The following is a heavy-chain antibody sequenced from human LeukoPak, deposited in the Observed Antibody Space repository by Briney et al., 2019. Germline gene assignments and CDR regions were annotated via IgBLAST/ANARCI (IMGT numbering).Heavy chain of an antibody. V-gene: IGHV4-34*01. J-gene: IGHJ6*03. D-gene: IGHD3-10*01. CDR2: INHSGST. Sequence: SETLSLTCAVYGGSFSGYYWSWIRQPPGKGLEWIGEINHSGSTSYNPSLKSRVTISVDTSKNQFSLKLTSVTAADTAVYYCARVITMVRGIVDSYYMDVWGKGTTVTVSS. CDR1: GGSFSGYY. CDR3: ARVITMVRGIVDSYYMDV.